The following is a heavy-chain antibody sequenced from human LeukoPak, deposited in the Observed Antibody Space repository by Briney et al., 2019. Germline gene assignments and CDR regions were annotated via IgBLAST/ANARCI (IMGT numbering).Heavy chain of an antibody. D-gene: IGHD1-14*01. V-gene: IGHV4-34*01. CDR3: ARGRDGRGWFDP. CDR1: GGSFSGYY. J-gene: IGHJ5*02. CDR2: INHSGST. Sequence: SETLSLTCAVYGGSFSGYYWSWIRQPPGKGLERIGEINHSGSTNYNPSLKSRVTISVDTSKNQFSLKLSSVTAADTAVYYCARGRDGRGWFDPWGQGTLVTVSS.